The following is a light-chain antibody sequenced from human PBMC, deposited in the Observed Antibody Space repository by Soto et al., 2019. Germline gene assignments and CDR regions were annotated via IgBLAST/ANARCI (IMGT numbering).Light chain of an antibody. CDR1: QSVRNW. V-gene: IGKV1-5*01. CDR3: QQFNSYPHA. J-gene: IGKJ4*01. Sequence: IQRTHSPSTLFASVLDRVTITCLASQSVRNWLAWYQQKPGRAPQLLIYDSSTLEPGVPSRFSGSGSGTDFTLTISSLQPEDFATYYCQQFNSYPHAFGGGTKVDIK. CDR2: DSS.